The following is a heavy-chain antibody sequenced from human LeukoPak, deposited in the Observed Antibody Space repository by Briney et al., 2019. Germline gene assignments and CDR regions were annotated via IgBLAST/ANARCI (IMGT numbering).Heavy chain of an antibody. CDR1: GGSISSYH. V-gene: IGHV4-59*08. Sequence: SETLSLTCTVSGGSISSYHWSWIRQPPGKGLEWIGYIYYSGSTNYNPSLKSRVTISLDTSKYQFSLKVSSVTAADTAVYYCARHSSGYLSYFDYWGQGTLVPVSS. D-gene: IGHD3-22*01. J-gene: IGHJ4*02. CDR2: IYYSGST. CDR3: ARHSSGYLSYFDY.